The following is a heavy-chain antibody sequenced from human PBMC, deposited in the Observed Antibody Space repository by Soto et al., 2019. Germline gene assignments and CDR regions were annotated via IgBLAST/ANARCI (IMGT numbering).Heavy chain of an antibody. Sequence: SETLSLTCAVYGGSFSGYYWSWIRQPPGKGLEWIGEINHSGSTNYNPSLKSRVTISVDTSKNQFSLKLSSVTAADTAVYYCARAPITIFGVVIIGGYYYYGMDVWGQGTTVTVSS. CDR2: INHSGST. J-gene: IGHJ6*02. CDR1: GGSFSGYY. D-gene: IGHD3-3*01. CDR3: ARAPITIFGVVIIGGYYYYGMDV. V-gene: IGHV4-34*01.